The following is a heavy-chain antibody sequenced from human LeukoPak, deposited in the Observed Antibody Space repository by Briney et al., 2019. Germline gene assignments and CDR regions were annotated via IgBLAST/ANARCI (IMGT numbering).Heavy chain of an antibody. CDR3: SRGDDFSGDS. J-gene: IGHJ5*01. CDR2: IHPDGIEK. CDR1: EFTFRTYW. Sequence: GGSLRLSCAASEFTFRTYWMSWARQAPGKGLEWVANIHPDGIEKYHVDSVKGRFTIFRDNARNLLYLQMSSLRADDTAVYYCSRGDDFSGDSWGQGTLVTVSS. V-gene: IGHV3-7*04. D-gene: IGHD2-21*02.